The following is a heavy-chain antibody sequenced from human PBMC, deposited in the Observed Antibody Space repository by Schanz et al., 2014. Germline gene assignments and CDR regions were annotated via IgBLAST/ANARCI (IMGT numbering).Heavy chain of an antibody. CDR1: GDSISTSYY. Sequence: QVQLQESGPGLVKPSETLSLTCTVSGDSISTSYYWGWIRQPPGKGLEWIVYIYYSGSTYYNPSLKSRVTISVDTSKNQFSLKLSSVTAADTAVYYCARDRRLQRQSGWDYWGQRTLVTVSS. J-gene: IGHJ4*02. CDR3: ARDRRLQRQSGWDY. D-gene: IGHD3-10*01. CDR2: IYYSGST. V-gene: IGHV4-38-2*02.